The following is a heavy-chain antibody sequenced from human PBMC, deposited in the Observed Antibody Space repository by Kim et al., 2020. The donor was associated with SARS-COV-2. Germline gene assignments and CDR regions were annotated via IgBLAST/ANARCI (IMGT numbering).Heavy chain of an antibody. CDR2: ISYDGSNK. D-gene: IGHD3-16*02. J-gene: IGHJ6*02. V-gene: IGHV3-30*03. Sequence: GGSLRLSCAASGFTFSSYGMHWVRQAPGKGLEWVAVISYDGSNKYYADSVKGRFTISRDNSKNTLYLQMNSLRAEDTAVYYCASPTGTVADYVWGSYRPDYYYYGMDVWGQGTTVTVSS. CDR1: GFTFSSYG. CDR3: ASPTGTVADYVWGSYRPDYYYYGMDV.